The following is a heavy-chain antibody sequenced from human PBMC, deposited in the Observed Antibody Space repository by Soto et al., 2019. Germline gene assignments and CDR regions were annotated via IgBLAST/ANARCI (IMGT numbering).Heavy chain of an antibody. V-gene: IGHV4-61*01. CDR1: GGSVSSGSYY. CDR2: IYYSGST. CDR3: ARDVDTAMVKPYYYGMDV. D-gene: IGHD5-18*01. J-gene: IGHJ6*02. Sequence: SETLSLTCTVSGGSVSSGSYYWSWIQQPPGKGLEWIGYIYYSGSTNYNPSLKSRVTISVDPSKNQFSLKLSSVTAADTAVYYCARDVDTAMVKPYYYGMDVWGQGTTVTVSS.